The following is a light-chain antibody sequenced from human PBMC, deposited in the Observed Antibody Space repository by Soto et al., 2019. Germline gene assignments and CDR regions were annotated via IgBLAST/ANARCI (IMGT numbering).Light chain of an antibody. J-gene: IGKJ1*01. V-gene: IGKV1-5*03. CDR2: MAS. Sequence: DFQRTKYPSTLSASVGDRVTITCRASQSISNWLAWYQQKPGKAPQLMIYMASSLESGVPSRFSGSGSGTEFTLTSSSLQPDEFATYYCQQYNSYPWTFGQGTKVEIK. CDR1: QSISNW. CDR3: QQYNSYPWT.